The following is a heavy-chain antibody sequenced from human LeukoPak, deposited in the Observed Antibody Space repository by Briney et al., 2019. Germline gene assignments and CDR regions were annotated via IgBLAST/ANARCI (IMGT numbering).Heavy chain of an antibody. V-gene: IGHV4-34*01. CDR2: INHSGST. J-gene: IGHJ4*02. Sequence: SETLSLTCAVYGGSFSGYSWNWIRQPPGKGLEWIGEINHSGSTNYNPSLKSRVTISVDTSKNQFSLKLSSVTAADTAVYYCASTMIGLFDYWGQGTLVTVSS. CDR3: ASTMIGLFDY. CDR1: GGSFSGYS. D-gene: IGHD3-22*01.